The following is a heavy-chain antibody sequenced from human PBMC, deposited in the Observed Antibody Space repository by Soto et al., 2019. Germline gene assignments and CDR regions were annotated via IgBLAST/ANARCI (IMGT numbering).Heavy chain of an antibody. V-gene: IGHV3-9*01. CDR3: AKNIETISASRNSSFWFGP. D-gene: IGHD6-13*01. CDR2: ITWNSASI. Sequence: EVQLVENGGGLVQPGRSLRLSCAASGFTFDDYAMHWVRQPPGKGLEWVSSITWNSASIVYADSVKGRFTISRDNAKNSLYVQMNSMRAEDTAIYFCAKNIETISASRNSSFWFGPWGQGTLVTGSS. J-gene: IGHJ5*02. CDR1: GFTFDDYA.